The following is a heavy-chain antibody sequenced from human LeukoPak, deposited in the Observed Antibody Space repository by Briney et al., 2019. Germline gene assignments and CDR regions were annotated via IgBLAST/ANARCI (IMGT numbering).Heavy chain of an antibody. V-gene: IGHV4-34*01. J-gene: IGHJ6*03. CDR2: INHSGST. Sequence: SETLSLTCAVYGGSFSGYYWSWIRQPPGKGLEWIGEINHSGSTNYNPSLKRRVTILVDTSKNQFSLRLSSVTAADTAVYYCARGMATRKRQYYYYYMDVWGKGTTVTVSS. CDR1: GGSFSGYY. D-gene: IGHD5-12*01. CDR3: ARGMATRKRQYYYYYMDV.